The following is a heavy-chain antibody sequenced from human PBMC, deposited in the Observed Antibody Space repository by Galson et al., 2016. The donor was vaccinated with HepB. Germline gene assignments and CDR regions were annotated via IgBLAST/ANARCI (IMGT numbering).Heavy chain of an antibody. Sequence: SVKVSCKASGGTFSSYAISWVRQAPGLGLEWMGVIIPIFDTTNYAQKFQGRVTIIADESTSTAYMELRSLRSEDTAVYYCARGGGSYPGGYWFDPWGQGTLVTVSS. D-gene: IGHD3-10*01. J-gene: IGHJ5*02. V-gene: IGHV1-69*13. CDR2: IIPIFDTT. CDR3: ARGGGSYPGGYWFDP. CDR1: GGTFSSYA.